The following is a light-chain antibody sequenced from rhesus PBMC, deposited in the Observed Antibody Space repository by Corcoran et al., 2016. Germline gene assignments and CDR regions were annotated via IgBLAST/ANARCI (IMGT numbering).Light chain of an antibody. CDR3: QQHNSYPLT. CDR1: QGISSY. J-gene: IGKJ4*01. Sequence: DIQMTQSPSSLSASVGDTVTITCRASQGISSYLAWDQLKPGKAPKLLIYKASTLQSGVPSRLSGSGSGTDFTLTITSLQPENFATYYCQQHNSYPLTFCGGTKVELK. CDR2: KAS. V-gene: IGKV1-25*01.